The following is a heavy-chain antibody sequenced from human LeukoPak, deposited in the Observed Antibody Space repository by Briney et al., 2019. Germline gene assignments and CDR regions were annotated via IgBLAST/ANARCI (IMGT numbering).Heavy chain of an antibody. CDR3: ARFHGSSGWYHPPDY. D-gene: IGHD6-19*01. V-gene: IGHV1-8*01. CDR2: LNPNSGNT. CDR1: GYTFTSYD. Sequence: GASVKVSCKASGYTFTSYDINWVRQATGQGLEWMGWLNPNSGNTGYAQKFQGRVTMTRNTSISTAYMELSSLRSEDTAVYYCARFHGSSGWYHPPDYWGQGTLVTVSS. J-gene: IGHJ4*02.